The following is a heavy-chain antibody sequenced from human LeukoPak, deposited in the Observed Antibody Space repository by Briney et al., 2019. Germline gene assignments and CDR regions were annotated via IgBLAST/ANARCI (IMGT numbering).Heavy chain of an antibody. Sequence: GGSLRLSCAASGFTFSSYAMSWVRQAPGKGLEWVSAISGSGGSTYYADSVKGRFTISRDNSKNTLYLQMNSLRAEDTAVYYCAKGWGDYDFWSGYLGPYFDYWGQGTLVTVSS. CDR2: ISGSGGST. D-gene: IGHD3-3*01. V-gene: IGHV3-23*01. CDR1: GFTFSSYA. CDR3: AKGWGDYDFWSGYLGPYFDY. J-gene: IGHJ4*02.